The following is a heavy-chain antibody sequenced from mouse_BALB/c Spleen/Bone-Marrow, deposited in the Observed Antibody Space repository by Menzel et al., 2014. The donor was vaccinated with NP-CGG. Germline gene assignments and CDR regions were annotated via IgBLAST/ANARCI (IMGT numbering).Heavy chain of an antibody. CDR2: IDPANGNT. V-gene: IGHV14-3*02. CDR3: ASYYYGSSGFAY. CDR1: GFNIKDTY. J-gene: IGHJ3*01. Sequence: VQLQQSGAELVKPGASVKLSCTASGFNIKDTYMHWVKQRPEQGLEWIGRIDPANGNTKYDPKFQGKATITADTSSNTAYLQLSSLTSEDTAVYYCASYYYGSSGFAYWAKGLWSLSLQ. D-gene: IGHD1-1*01.